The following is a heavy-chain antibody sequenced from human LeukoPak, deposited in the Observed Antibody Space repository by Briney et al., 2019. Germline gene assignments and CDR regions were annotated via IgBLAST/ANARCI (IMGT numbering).Heavy chain of an antibody. CDR2: ISGSGGST. D-gene: IGHD3-22*01. V-gene: IGHV3-23*01. CDR3: AREWNYYDSSGYYSRLRWGEENWFDP. Sequence: GGSLRLSCAASGFTFSSYAMSWVRPAPGKGLEWVSAISGSGGSTYYADSVKGRFTISRDNAKNSLYLQMNSLRAEDTAVYYCAREWNYYDSSGYYSRLRWGEENWFDPWGQGTLVTVSS. CDR1: GFTFSSYA. J-gene: IGHJ5*02.